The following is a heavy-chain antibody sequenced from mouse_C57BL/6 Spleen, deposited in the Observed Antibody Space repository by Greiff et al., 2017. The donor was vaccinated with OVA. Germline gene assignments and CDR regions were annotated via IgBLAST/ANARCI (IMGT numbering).Heavy chain of an antibody. CDR3: ARERNYYGSSPLFAY. CDR1: GFTYSDYY. Sequence: EVKLQESEGGLVQPGSSMKLSCTASGFTYSDYYMAWVRQVPEKGLEWVANINYDGSSTYYLDSLKSRFIISRDNAKNILYLQMSSLKSEDTATYYCARERNYYGSSPLFAYWGQGTLVTVSA. D-gene: IGHD1-1*01. J-gene: IGHJ3*01. CDR2: INYDGSST. V-gene: IGHV5-16*01.